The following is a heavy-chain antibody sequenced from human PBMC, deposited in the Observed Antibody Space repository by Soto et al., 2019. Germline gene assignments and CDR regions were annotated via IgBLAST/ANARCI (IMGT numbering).Heavy chain of an antibody. D-gene: IGHD6-19*01. J-gene: IGHJ6*02. V-gene: IGHV3-30*18. Sequence: GGSLRLSCAASGFPFSSYGMHWVRQAPGKGLEWVAVISYDGGNKYYADSVKGRFTISRDNSKNTLYLQMNSLRAEDTAVYYCAKDLGYSSGWYGPYYYYGMDVWGQGTTVTVSS. CDR1: GFPFSSYG. CDR2: ISYDGGNK. CDR3: AKDLGYSSGWYGPYYYYGMDV.